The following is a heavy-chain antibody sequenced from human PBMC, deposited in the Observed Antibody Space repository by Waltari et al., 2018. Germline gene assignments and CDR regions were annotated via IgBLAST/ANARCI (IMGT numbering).Heavy chain of an antibody. CDR1: GFTFCTYW. CDR2: INGVGSST. V-gene: IGHV3-74*02. Sequence: EVQLVESGGGLVQPGGSLRLSCAASGFTFCTYWMHWVRQAPGKGLGWVSHINGVGSSTTYADSVEGRFTISRDNAKNTLYLQMNSLRADDTAVYYCTVHARAFDYWGQGTLVTVSS. J-gene: IGHJ4*02. CDR3: TVHARAFDY.